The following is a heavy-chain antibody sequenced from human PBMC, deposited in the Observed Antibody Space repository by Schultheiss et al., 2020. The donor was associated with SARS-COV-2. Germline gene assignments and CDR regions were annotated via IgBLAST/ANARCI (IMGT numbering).Heavy chain of an antibody. J-gene: IGHJ4*02. CDR3: ARERSIAARPGTFDY. D-gene: IGHD6-6*01. Sequence: SETLSLTCTVSGGSISSSSYYWGWIRQPPGKGLEWIGSIYYSGSTYYNPSLKSRVTISVDTSKNQFSLKLSSVTAADTAVYYCARERSIAARPGTFDYWGQGTLVTVSS. CDR2: IYYSGST. V-gene: IGHV4-39*02. CDR1: GGSISSSSYY.